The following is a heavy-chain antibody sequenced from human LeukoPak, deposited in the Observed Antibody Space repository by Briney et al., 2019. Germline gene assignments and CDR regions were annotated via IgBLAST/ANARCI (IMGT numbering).Heavy chain of an antibody. J-gene: IGHJ6*02. CDR3: ARLSGAPDV. V-gene: IGHV4-39*01. D-gene: IGHD1-26*01. Sequence: SETLFLTCTVSGGSISSSSYYWGWIRQPPGKGLEWIGSIYYSGSTYYNPSLKSRVTISVDTSKNQFSLKLTSVTAADTAVYYCARLSGAPDVWGQGTTVTVSS. CDR2: IYYSGST. CDR1: GGSISSSSYY.